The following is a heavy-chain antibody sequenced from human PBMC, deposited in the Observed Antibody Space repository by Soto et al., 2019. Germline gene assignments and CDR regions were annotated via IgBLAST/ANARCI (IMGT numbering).Heavy chain of an antibody. Sequence: EVQVVDSGGGLVQPGGSLRLSCVASGFTFSISWMTWVRQAPGKGLEWVANIKQDGSEKYYVASVKGRFTTSRDNAKNSLYLEMNTLRAEDTAVYYCARGGSWYNDYWGQGTLVTVSS. CDR2: IKQDGSEK. V-gene: IGHV3-7*04. CDR1: GFTFSISW. D-gene: IGHD6-13*01. CDR3: ARGGSWYNDY. J-gene: IGHJ4*02.